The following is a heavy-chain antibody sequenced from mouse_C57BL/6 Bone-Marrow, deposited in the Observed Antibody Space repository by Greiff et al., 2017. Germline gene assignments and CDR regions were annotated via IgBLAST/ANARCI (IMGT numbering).Heavy chain of an antibody. D-gene: IGHD2-5*01. CDR2: IYPGSGST. CDR3: ARPYYSNYWYFDV. Sequence: QVQLQQPGAELVKPGASVKMSCKASGYTFTSYWITGVKQRPGQGLEWIGDIYPGSGSTNYNEKFKSKATLTVDTSYSTAYMQLSSLTSEDSAVYYCARPYYSNYWYFDVWGTGTTVTVSS. J-gene: IGHJ1*03. V-gene: IGHV1-55*01. CDR1: GYTFTSYW.